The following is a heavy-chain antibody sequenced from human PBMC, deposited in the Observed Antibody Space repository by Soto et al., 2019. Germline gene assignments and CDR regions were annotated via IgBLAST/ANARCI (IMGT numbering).Heavy chain of an antibody. Sequence: SQTLSLTCAISGDSVSSNTAAWNWIRQSPSRGLEWLGRKYYRSKWSNNFAVSFKSRIPFNPDTSMNLFPLQLNFVSPEDTAVYYCARGRTGAFDIWDQGKMVTV. CDR2: KYYRSKWSN. CDR3: ARGRTGAFDI. CDR1: GDSVSSNTAA. J-gene: IGHJ3*02. V-gene: IGHV6-1*01.